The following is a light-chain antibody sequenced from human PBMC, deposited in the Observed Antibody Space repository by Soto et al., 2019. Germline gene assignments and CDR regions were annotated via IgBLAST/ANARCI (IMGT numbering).Light chain of an antibody. CDR2: RNT. Sequence: QSVLTQPPSASGTPGQGGTISCSGSSSNIRGKYVYWYEEHPGTAPTLLNSRNTQPPPGAPARFSGSKSGTSASLAITGRRSEDESDYYCAAWDDSLSGYVFGTGTKVTVL. CDR3: AAWDDSLSGYV. V-gene: IGLV1-47*02. J-gene: IGLJ1*01. CDR1: SSNIRGKY.